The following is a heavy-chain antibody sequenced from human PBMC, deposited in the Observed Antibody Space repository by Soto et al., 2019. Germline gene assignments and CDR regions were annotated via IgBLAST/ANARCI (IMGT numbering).Heavy chain of an antibody. D-gene: IGHD2-21*01. CDR2: IFDSGST. Sequence: QLQLLESGPGLVKASETLSLTCSVSGGSISTSRSYWAWIRQPPGKGLEWLANIFDSGSTFYNPSLASRFSDSVDTSKNEFSLKLRSVTAADTAVYYCARQPTTGDTDLWFDPWGQGTLVTVSS. CDR3: ARQPTTGDTDLWFDP. V-gene: IGHV4-39*01. J-gene: IGHJ5*02. CDR1: GGSISTSRSY.